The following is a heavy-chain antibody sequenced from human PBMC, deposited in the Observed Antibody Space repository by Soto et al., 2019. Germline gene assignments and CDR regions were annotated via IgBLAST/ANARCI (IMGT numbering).Heavy chain of an antibody. CDR2: MNPNSGNT. CDR3: ARGRDYYDRSGYYSPIFDY. J-gene: IGHJ4*02. CDR1: GYTFTSYD. V-gene: IGHV1-8*01. D-gene: IGHD3-22*01. Sequence: ASVKVSCKASGYTFTSYDINWVRQATGQGLEWMGWMNPNSGNTGYAQKFQGRVTMTRNTSISTAYMELSSLRSEDTAVYYCARGRDYYDRSGYYSPIFDYWGQRTLVTVSS.